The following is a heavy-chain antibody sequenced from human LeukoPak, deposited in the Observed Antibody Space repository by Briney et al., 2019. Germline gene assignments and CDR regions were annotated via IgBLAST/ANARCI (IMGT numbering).Heavy chain of an antibody. D-gene: IGHD2-2*01. J-gene: IGHJ4*02. Sequence: GGSLRLSCAASGFTFSSYSMNWVRQAPGKGLEWVSYISSSSSTIYYADSVKGRFTISRDNAKNSLYLQMNSLRDEDTAVYYCARDLIVAVPAAIATFDYWGQGTLVTVSS. CDR1: GFTFSSYS. V-gene: IGHV3-48*02. CDR2: ISSSSSTI. CDR3: ARDLIVAVPAAIATFDY.